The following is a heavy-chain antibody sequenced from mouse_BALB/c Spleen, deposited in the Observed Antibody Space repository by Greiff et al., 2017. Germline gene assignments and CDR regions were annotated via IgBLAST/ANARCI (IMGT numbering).Heavy chain of an antibody. CDR1: GFTFSSYA. J-gene: IGHJ4*01. V-gene: IGHV5-9-3*01. CDR2: ISSGGSYT. Sequence: EVQVVESGGGLVKPGGSLKLSCAASGFTFSSYAMSWVRQTPEKRLEWVATISSGGSYTYYPDSVKGRFTISRDNAKNTLYLQMSSLRSEDTAMYYCARWNYGSSYEGAMDYWGQGTSVTVSS. D-gene: IGHD1-1*01. CDR3: ARWNYGSSYEGAMDY.